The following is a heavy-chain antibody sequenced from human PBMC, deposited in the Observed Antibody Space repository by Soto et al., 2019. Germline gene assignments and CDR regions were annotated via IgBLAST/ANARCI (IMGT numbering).Heavy chain of an antibody. Sequence: QITLKESGPTLVKPTQTLTLTCTFSGFSLSTSGVGVGWIRQPPGKALEWLALIYWDDDKRYSPSLKSRLTTTKDTSKNQLVLTTTHMDPVDTATYYCAHSWDDSSGLAFDIWGQGTMVTVSS. CDR1: GFSLSTSGVG. D-gene: IGHD3-22*01. V-gene: IGHV2-5*02. CDR2: IYWDDDK. CDR3: AHSWDDSSGLAFDI. J-gene: IGHJ3*02.